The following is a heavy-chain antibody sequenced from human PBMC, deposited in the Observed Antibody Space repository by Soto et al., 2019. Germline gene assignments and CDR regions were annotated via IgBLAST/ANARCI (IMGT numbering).Heavy chain of an antibody. CDR3: ARSIVVVLKSAFDI. CDR2: ISYDGSSK. D-gene: IGHD2-15*01. CDR1: GFTFSSYA. V-gene: IGHV3-30-3*01. J-gene: IGHJ3*02. Sequence: QVQLVESGGGGVQPGRSLRLSCAASGFTFSSYAMNWVRQAPGKGLEWVAVISYDGSSKYFADSVKGRFTISRDNSKNTVYLLMNSLRAEDTDVYYCARSIVVVLKSAFDIWGQGTMVTVSS.